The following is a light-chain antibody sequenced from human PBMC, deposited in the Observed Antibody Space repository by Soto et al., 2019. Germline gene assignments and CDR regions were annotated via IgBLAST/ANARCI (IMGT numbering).Light chain of an antibody. CDR2: EVN. V-gene: IGLV2-8*01. CDR1: SSDVGGYNY. CDR3: SSYAGSSNV. J-gene: IGLJ1*01. Sequence: QSVLTQPPSASGSPGQSVAISCTGTSSDVGGYNYVSWYQQHQGKAPKLMIYEVNKRPSGVPDRFSGSKSGNTASLTVSGLKAEDEADYYCSSYAGSSNVFGTGTKLTVL.